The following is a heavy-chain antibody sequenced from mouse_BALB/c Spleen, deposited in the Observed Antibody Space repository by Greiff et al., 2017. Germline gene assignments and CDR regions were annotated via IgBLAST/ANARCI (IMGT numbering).Heavy chain of an antibody. CDR1: GYTFTDYE. CDR2: IDPETGGT. J-gene: IGHJ3*01. Sequence: QVQLQQSGAELVRPGASVTLSCKASGYTFTDYEMHWVKQTPVHGLEWIGAIDPETGGTAYNQKFKGKATLTADKSSSTAYMELRSLTSEDSAVYYCTREGLRAWFAYWGQGTLVTVSA. CDR3: TREGLRAWFAY. D-gene: IGHD2-4*01. V-gene: IGHV1-15*01.